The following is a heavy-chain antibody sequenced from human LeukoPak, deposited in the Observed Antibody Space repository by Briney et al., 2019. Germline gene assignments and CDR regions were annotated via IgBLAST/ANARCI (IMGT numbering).Heavy chain of an antibody. CDR2: ISSSSSYI. CDR3: ARVRGYSGYEAFDI. J-gene: IGHJ3*02. CDR1: GFTFSSYS. D-gene: IGHD5-12*01. Sequence: PGGSLRLSCAASGFTFSSYSMNWVRQAPGKGLEWVSSISSSSSYIYYADSGKGRFTISRDNAKNSLYLQMNSLRAEDTAVYYCARVRGYSGYEAFDIWGQGTMVTVSS. V-gene: IGHV3-21*01.